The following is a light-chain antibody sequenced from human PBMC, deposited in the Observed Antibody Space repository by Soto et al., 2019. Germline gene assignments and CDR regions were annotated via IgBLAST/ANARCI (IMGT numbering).Light chain of an antibody. J-gene: IGLJ2*01. CDR3: CSYTSISTSAV. CDR2: EVR. CDR1: SSDIGDYNY. Sequence: QSALTQPASVSGSPGQSITISCTGTSSDIGDYNYVSWYQQHPGKAPKLMIFEVRNRPSGVSNRFSGSKSGNTASLTISGLQTEDEADYYCCSYTSISTSAVFGGGTKLTVL. V-gene: IGLV2-14*01.